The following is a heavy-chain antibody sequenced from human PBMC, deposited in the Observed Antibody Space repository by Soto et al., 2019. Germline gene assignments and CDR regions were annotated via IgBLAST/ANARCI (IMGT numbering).Heavy chain of an antibody. J-gene: IGHJ6*03. D-gene: IGHD3-3*01. CDR2: INHSGST. V-gene: IGHV4-34*01. CDR1: GGSFSGYY. Sequence: PSETLSLTCAVYGGSFSGYYWSWIRQPPGKGLEWIGEINHSGSTNYNPSLKSRVTISVDTSKNQFSLKLSSVTAADTAVYYCASLAHSYYDFWSGYFDYMDVWGKGTTVTVSS. CDR3: ASLAHSYYDFWSGYFDYMDV.